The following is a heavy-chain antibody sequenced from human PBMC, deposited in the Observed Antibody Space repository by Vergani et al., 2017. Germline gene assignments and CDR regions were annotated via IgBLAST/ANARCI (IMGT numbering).Heavy chain of an antibody. V-gene: IGHV3-23*01. CDR1: GFTFSSYA. CDR3: AKDRLITMVRGPENHPNWFDP. Sequence: EVQLLESGGGLVQPGGSLRLSCAASGFTFSSYAMSWVRQAPGKGLEWVSAISGSGGSTYYADSVKGRFTISRDNSKNTLHLQMNSLRAEDTAVYYCAKDRLITMVRGPENHPNWFDPWGQGTLVTVSS. CDR2: ISGSGGST. J-gene: IGHJ5*02. D-gene: IGHD3-10*01.